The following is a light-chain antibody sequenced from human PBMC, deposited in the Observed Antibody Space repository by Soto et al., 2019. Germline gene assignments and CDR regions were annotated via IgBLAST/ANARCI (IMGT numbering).Light chain of an antibody. CDR1: QSVLYSSNNKNY. CDR2: WAS. V-gene: IGKV4-1*01. J-gene: IGKJ4*01. CDR3: QQYYSTPLT. Sequence: SPLSCWSSQSVLYSSNNKNYLAWYQQKPGQPPKLLIYWASTRESGVPDRFSGSGSGTDFTLTISSLQAEAVAVYYCQQYYSTPLTFGGGTKVEIK.